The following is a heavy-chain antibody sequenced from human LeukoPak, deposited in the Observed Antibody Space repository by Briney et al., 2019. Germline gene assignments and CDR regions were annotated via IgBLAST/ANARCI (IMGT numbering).Heavy chain of an antibody. V-gene: IGHV3-11*04. CDR1: GFTFSDYY. CDR3: ARDSGYCSSTSCYSGAFDI. D-gene: IGHD2-2*01. Sequence: GGSLRLSCAASGFTFSDYYMSWIRQAPGKGLEWVSYISSSGSTIYYADSVKGRFTISRDNAKNSLYLQMNSLRAEDTAVYYCARDSGYCSSTSCYSGAFDIWGQGTMVTVSS. J-gene: IGHJ3*02. CDR2: ISSSGSTI.